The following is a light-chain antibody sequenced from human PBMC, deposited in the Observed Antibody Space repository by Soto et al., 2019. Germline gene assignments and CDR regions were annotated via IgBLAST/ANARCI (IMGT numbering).Light chain of an antibody. J-gene: IGKJ5*01. Sequence: DIQMTQSPSSLSASVGDIVAMRWRASQSISSYLNWYQQKPGKAPKLLIYAASTLETGVPSRFSGSGSGTEFTLTISGLLPEDFAAYHCQQLYTLPFTFGQGTRLEIK. CDR3: QQLYTLPFT. CDR1: QSISSY. CDR2: AAS. V-gene: IGKV1-9*01.